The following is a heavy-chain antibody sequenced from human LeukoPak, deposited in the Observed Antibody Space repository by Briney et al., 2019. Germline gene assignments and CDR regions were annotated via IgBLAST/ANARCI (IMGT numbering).Heavy chain of an antibody. CDR3: AREGYYYDSSGYYEMKAVDY. V-gene: IGHV3-64*01. D-gene: IGHD3-22*01. CDR1: GFTFSSYA. J-gene: IGHJ4*02. CDR2: ISSNGGST. Sequence: PGGSLRLSCAASGFTFSSYAMHCVRQAPEKGLEYVSAISSNGGSTYYANSVKGRFTISRDNSKNTLYLQMGSLRAEDMAVYYCAREGYYYDSSGYYEMKAVDYWGQGTLVTVSS.